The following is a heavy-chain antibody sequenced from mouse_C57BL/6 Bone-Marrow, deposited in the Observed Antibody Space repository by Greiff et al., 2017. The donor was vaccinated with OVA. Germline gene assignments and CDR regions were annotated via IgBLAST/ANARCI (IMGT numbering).Heavy chain of an antibody. CDR2: IDPENGDT. CDR1: GFNIKDDY. V-gene: IGHV14-4*01. Sequence: EVKLMESGAELVRPGASVKLSCTASGFNIKDDYMPWVKQRPEQGLEWIGWIDPENGDTEYASKFQGKATITADTSSNTAYLQLSSLTSEDTAVYYCTTDDYPFAYWGQGTLVTVSA. CDR3: TTDDYPFAY. D-gene: IGHD2-4*01. J-gene: IGHJ3*01.